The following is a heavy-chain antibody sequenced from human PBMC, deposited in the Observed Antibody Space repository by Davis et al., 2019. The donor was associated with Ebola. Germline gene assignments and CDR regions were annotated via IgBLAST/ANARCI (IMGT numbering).Heavy chain of an antibody. D-gene: IGHD3-10*01. CDR3: ASSFGEFLYHYGMDV. V-gene: IGHV4-34*01. J-gene: IGHJ6*02. CDR1: GFTFSSYA. CDR2: INHSGST. Sequence: ESLKISCAASGFTFSSYAMSWIRQPPGKGLEWIGEINHSGSTNYNPSLKSRVTISVDTSKNQFSLKLSSVTAADTAVYYCASSFGEFLYHYGMDVWGQGTTVTVSS.